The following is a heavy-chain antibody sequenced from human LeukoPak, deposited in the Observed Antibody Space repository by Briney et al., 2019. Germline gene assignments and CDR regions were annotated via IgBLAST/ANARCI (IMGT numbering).Heavy chain of an antibody. J-gene: IGHJ3*02. CDR2: IIPIFGTA. Sequence: ASVKVSCKASGGTFSSYAISWVRQAPGQGLEWMGGIIPIFGTANYAQKLQGRVTMTTDTSTSTAYMELRSLRSDDTAVYYCAYTPGIAAAGYAFDIWGQGTMVTVSS. CDR3: AYTPGIAAAGYAFDI. CDR1: GGTFSSYA. D-gene: IGHD6-13*01. V-gene: IGHV1-69*05.